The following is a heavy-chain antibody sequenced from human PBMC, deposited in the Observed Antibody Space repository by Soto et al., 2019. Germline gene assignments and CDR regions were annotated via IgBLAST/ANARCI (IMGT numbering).Heavy chain of an antibody. V-gene: IGHV3-74*01. Sequence: EVQLVESGGGLVQPGGSLRLSCAASGFTFSSYWMHWVRQAPGKGLVWVSRLKSDGSSTAYADSVKGRFTISRDNDKNTLYLQMNSLRAEDTAVYYCARAKGIWYFDLWGRGTLVTVSS. CDR1: GFTFSSYW. J-gene: IGHJ2*01. CDR2: LKSDGSST. CDR3: ARAKGIWYFDL.